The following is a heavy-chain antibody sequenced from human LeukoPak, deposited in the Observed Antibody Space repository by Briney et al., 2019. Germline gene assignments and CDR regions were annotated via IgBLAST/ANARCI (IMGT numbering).Heavy chain of an antibody. Sequence: SETLSLTCIVSGGSITSDYWTWIRQTPGKGLELIGHIYYSGDTNYNPSLTRRATISVDTSKNQVSLTLTSVTAADTAVYYCARRTYDYESGYYYGRGRFDPWGQGTLVTVSS. J-gene: IGHJ5*02. CDR3: ARRTYDYESGYYYGRGRFDP. CDR2: IYYSGDT. CDR1: GGSITSDY. D-gene: IGHD3-22*01. V-gene: IGHV4-59*08.